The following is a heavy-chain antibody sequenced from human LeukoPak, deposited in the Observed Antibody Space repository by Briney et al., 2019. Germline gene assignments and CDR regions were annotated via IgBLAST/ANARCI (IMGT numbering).Heavy chain of an antibody. CDR1: GFTFNNYW. D-gene: IGHD2-2*01. CDR3: AKSESIVVVPAATDY. CDR2: INEDGSQK. V-gene: IGHV3-7*03. J-gene: IGHJ4*02. Sequence: GGSLRLSCAASGFTFNNYWMSWVRQAPGKGLEWVANINEDGSQKYYVDSVKGRFTISRDNAKNSLYLQMNSLRAEDTAVYYCAKSESIVVVPAATDYWGQGTLVTVSS.